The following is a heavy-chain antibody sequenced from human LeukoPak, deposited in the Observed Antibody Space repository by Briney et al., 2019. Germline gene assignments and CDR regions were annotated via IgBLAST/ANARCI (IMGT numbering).Heavy chain of an antibody. CDR3: ATLVRGYSYGTDY. J-gene: IGHJ4*02. CDR2: IYYSGST. V-gene: IGHV4-30-4*01. Sequence: PSETLSLTCTVSGGSISSGDYYWSWIRQPPGKGLEWIGYIYYSGSTYYNPSLKSRVTISVDTSKNQFSLKLSSVTAADTAVYYCATLVRGYSYGTDYWGQGTLVTVSS. CDR1: GGSISSGDYY. D-gene: IGHD5-18*01.